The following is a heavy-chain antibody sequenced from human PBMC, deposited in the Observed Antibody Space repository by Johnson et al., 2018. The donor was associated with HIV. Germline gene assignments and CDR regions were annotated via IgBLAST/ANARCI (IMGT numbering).Heavy chain of an antibody. D-gene: IGHD3-22*01. Sequence: QVQLVESGGGVVQPGGSLRLSCAASGFTFSSYAMHWVRQAPGKGLEWVAVISYDGSNKYYADSVTGRFTISRDNSKNTLNLQMNSLRAEDTAVYYCASSSYYDSSGFYAFDIWGQGTMVTVSS. CDR2: ISYDGSNK. V-gene: IGHV3-30*14. CDR3: ASSSYYDSSGFYAFDI. J-gene: IGHJ3*02. CDR1: GFTFSSYA.